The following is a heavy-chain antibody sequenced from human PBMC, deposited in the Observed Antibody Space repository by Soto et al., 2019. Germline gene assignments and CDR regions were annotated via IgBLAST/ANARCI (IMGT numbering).Heavy chain of an antibody. CDR1: GFSLYTRGVG. CDR2: LSWDNTR. V-gene: IGHV2-5*02. Sequence: QITLKESRPTLVKPTQTLTLTCSFSGFSLYTRGVGVGWVRQPPGKALEWLALLSWDNTRRYSPSLKNSLTIAKGTSENQVVLTMTNMEPEDTGTYYCARYTTDTYFDVWGKGTTVTVSS. J-gene: IGHJ6*04. D-gene: IGHD2-2*02. CDR3: ARYTTDTYFDV.